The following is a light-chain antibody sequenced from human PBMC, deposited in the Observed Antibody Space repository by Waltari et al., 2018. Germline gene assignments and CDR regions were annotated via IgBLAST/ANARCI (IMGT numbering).Light chain of an antibody. CDR2: NDH. Sequence: QSVLTHPPSASATPGQWVPISCSGSSSNAGRDHDYWFQQLPGTAPNLLIYNDHQRPSGVPDRCSGSKSGTSASLAISGLRSEDEADYYCVAWDDSLSGYVFGTGTKVTVL. V-gene: IGLV1-47*02. J-gene: IGLJ1*01. CDR3: VAWDDSLSGYV. CDR1: SSNAGRDH.